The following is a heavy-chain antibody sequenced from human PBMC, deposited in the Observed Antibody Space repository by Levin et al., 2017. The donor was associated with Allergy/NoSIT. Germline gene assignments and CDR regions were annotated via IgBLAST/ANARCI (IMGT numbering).Heavy chain of an antibody. V-gene: IGHV3-30*18. CDR3: AKGIRYFDWSPRVVDDAFDI. J-gene: IGHJ3*02. Sequence: GESLKISCAASGFTFSSYGMHWVRQAPGKGLEWVAVISYDGSNKYYADSVKGRFTISRDNSKNTLYLQMNSLRAEDTAVYYCAKGIRYFDWSPRVVDDAFDIWGQGTMVTVSS. CDR2: ISYDGSNK. D-gene: IGHD3-9*01. CDR1: GFTFSSYG.